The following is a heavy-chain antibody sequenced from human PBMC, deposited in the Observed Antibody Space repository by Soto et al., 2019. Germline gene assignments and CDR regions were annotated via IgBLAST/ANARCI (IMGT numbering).Heavy chain of an antibody. J-gene: IGHJ4*02. D-gene: IGHD3-22*01. CDR2: ISGSGAGT. CDR3: AKRVNSFDTSDSYLPNFDY. Sequence: GGSLRLSCAASGFTFNNYAMNWVRQAPGKGLEWVSGISGSGAGTYYADSVRGRFTISRDNFKNTLYLQLSSLRVDDTAVYYCAKRVNSFDTSDSYLPNFDYWGPGTVDTFST. V-gene: IGHV3-23*01. CDR1: GFTFNNYA.